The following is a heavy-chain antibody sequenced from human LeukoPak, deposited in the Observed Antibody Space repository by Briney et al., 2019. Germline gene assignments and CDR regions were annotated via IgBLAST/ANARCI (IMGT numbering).Heavy chain of an antibody. D-gene: IGHD3-3*01. CDR1: GGTFSSYA. CDR3: AKSSGYYYFDY. J-gene: IGHJ4*02. V-gene: IGHV1-69*13. Sequence: ASVKVSCKASGGTFSSYAISWVRQAPGQGLEWMGGIIPIFGTANYAQKFQGRVTITADESTSTAYMELNSLISEDTAVYYCAKSSGYYYFDYWGQGTLVAVSS. CDR2: IIPIFGTA.